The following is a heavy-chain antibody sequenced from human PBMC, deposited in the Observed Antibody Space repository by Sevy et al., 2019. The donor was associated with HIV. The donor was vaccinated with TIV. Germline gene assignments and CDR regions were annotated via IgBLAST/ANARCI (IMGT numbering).Heavy chain of an antibody. J-gene: IGHJ4*02. CDR2: MYYSGST. CDR1: GGSISSSSYY. V-gene: IGHV4-39*01. CDR3: ARHMDSGTYGHPGFDY. Sequence: SETLSLTCTVSGGSISSSSYYWVCIRQPPGKGLEWIGSMYYSGSTYYNPSLKSRVTISVDTFMNQFSLKLSSVTAADTAVYYCARHMDSGTYGHPGFDYWGQGTLVTVSS. D-gene: IGHD1-26*01.